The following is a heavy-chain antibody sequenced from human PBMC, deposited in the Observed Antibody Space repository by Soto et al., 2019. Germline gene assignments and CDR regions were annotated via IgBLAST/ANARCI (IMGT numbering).Heavy chain of an antibody. CDR2: IIPIFGTA. D-gene: IGHD3-10*01. J-gene: IGHJ6*02. Sequence: QVQLVQSGAEVKKPGSSVKVSCKASGGTFSSYAISWVRQAPGQGLEWMGGIIPIFGTANYAQKFQGRVTITADESTSTAYMELSSLRSEDTAVYYCARDSDPAFGELLRVTRYYYYGMDVWGQGTTVTVSS. CDR1: GGTFSSYA. V-gene: IGHV1-69*01. CDR3: ARDSDPAFGELLRVTRYYYYGMDV.